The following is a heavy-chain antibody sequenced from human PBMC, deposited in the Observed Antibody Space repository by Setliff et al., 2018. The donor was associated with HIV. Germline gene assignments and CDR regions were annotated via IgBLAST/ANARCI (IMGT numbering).Heavy chain of an antibody. V-gene: IGHV3-64*02. D-gene: IGHD6-19*01. CDR2: IDSDGGSA. J-gene: IGHJ6*02. CDR1: GFTFDDYT. Sequence: GGSLRLSCAASGFTFDDYTMHWVRQAPGKGLEYVSGIDSDGGSAYYADSVKGRFTISRDNSKNTLYLQMGSLRNEDMAVYFCARDRQHLSSSGWGSQMDVWAQGTTATVSS. CDR3: ARDRQHLSSSGWGSQMDV.